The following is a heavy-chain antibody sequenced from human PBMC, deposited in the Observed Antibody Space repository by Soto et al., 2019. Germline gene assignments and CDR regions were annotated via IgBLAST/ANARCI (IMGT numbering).Heavy chain of an antibody. CDR1: GGTFSSYA. D-gene: IGHD6-19*01. J-gene: IGHJ3*02. V-gene: IGHV1-69*06. Sequence: QVQLVQSGAAVKKPGSSVKVSCKASGGTFSSYAISWVRQAPGQGLEWMGGIIPIFGTANYAQKFQGRVTITADKSTSTAYMELSSLRSEDTAVYYCATVLKGVADTRGDAFDIWGQGTMVTVSS. CDR2: IIPIFGTA. CDR3: ATVLKGVADTRGDAFDI.